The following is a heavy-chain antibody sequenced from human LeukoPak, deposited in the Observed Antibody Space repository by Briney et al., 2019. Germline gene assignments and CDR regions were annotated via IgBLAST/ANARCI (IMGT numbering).Heavy chain of an antibody. V-gene: IGHV3-49*04. CDR3: TRESYYDFWSGN. J-gene: IGHJ4*02. D-gene: IGHD3-3*01. CDR2: IRSKAYGGTT. Sequence: SGGSLRLSCAASGFTFSSYGMHWVRQAPGKGLEWVGFIRSKAYGGTTEYAASVEGRFTISRDDSKSIAYLQMNSLKTEDTAVYYCTRESYYDFWSGNWGQGTLVTVSS. CDR1: GFTFSSYG.